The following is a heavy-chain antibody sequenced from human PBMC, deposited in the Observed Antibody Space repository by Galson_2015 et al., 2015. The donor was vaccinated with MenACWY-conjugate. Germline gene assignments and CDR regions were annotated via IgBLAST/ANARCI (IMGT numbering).Heavy chain of an antibody. J-gene: IGHJ4*02. CDR2: IKEDGSEK. CDR3: AGGLIIFRGASDY. CDR1: GISFSSYW. D-gene: IGHD1-26*01. V-gene: IGHV3-7*03. Sequence: SLRLSCAAFGISFSSYWMSWVRQAPGKGLEWVANIKEDGSEKYYVDSVKGRFTISRDNAKNSLYLQMNSLRADDTAVYYCAGGLIIFRGASDYWGQGTLVTVSS.